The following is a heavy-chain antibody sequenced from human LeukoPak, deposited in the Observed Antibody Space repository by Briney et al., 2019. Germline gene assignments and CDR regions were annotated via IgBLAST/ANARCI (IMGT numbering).Heavy chain of an antibody. Sequence: PGGSLRLSCFASGFSFSIYWMHWVRQAPGKGLEWVSGISWNSGSVGYADSVKGRFTISRDNAKNSLYLQMNSLRAEDMALYYCAKEGRHDAFDIWGQGTMVTVSS. CDR3: AKEGRHDAFDI. CDR2: ISWNSGSV. J-gene: IGHJ3*02. V-gene: IGHV3-9*03. CDR1: GFSFSIYW.